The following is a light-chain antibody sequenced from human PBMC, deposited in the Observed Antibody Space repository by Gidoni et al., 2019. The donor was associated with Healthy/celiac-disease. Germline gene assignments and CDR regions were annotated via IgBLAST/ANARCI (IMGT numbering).Light chain of an antibody. Sequence: DIQITQSPSTLSASVGDRVTITCRASQSISSWLAWYQQKPGNAPKLLIYKASSLESGVPSRFSGSGSGTEFTLTISSLQPDDCATYYCQQYNSYPLTFGGGTKVEIK. CDR1: QSISSW. J-gene: IGKJ4*01. V-gene: IGKV1-5*03. CDR2: KAS. CDR3: QQYNSYPLT.